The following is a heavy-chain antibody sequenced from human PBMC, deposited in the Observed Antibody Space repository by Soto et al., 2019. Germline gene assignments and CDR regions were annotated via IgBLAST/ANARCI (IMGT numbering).Heavy chain of an antibody. V-gene: IGHV1-69*13. Sequence: ASVKVSCKASEGTFNSYAIAWVRQAPGQGLEWMGGIIPYYNTLNYAQKLQDRVTITADDSTNTVYMELSSLRSDDTAVYFCASGASRWYPYFFDSWAQGALVTVSS. CDR1: EGTFNSYA. J-gene: IGHJ4*02. CDR2: IIPYYNTL. CDR3: ASGASRWYPYFFDS. D-gene: IGHD6-13*01.